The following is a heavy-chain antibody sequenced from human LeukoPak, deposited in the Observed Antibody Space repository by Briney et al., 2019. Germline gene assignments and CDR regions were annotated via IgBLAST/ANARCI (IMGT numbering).Heavy chain of an antibody. CDR2: IIPIFGTA. D-gene: IGHD2-8*01. CDR1: GGTFSSYA. Sequence: ASVKVSCKASGGTFSSYAISWVRQAPGQGLEWMGGIIPIFGTANYAQKFQGRVTITADESTSTAYMELSSLRSEDTAVYYCARDGLYCTNGVCSSDIWGQGTLVTVSS. V-gene: IGHV1-69*13. CDR3: ARDGLYCTNGVCSSDI. J-gene: IGHJ3*02.